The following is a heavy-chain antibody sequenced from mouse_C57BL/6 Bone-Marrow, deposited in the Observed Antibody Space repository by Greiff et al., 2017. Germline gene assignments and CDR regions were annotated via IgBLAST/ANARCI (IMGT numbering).Heavy chain of an antibody. CDR3: ARNSIEYYGRRSPHWYFDV. V-gene: IGHV1-82*01. J-gene: IGHJ1*03. CDR1: GYAFSSSW. D-gene: IGHD1-1*01. CDR2: IYPGDGDT. Sequence: VQLQQSGPELVKPGASVKISCKASGYAFSSSWMNWVKQRPGKGLEWIGRIYPGDGDTNYNGKFKGKATLTADKSSSTAYMQLSSLTSEDSAVYVCARNSIEYYGRRSPHWYFDVWGTGTTVTVSS.